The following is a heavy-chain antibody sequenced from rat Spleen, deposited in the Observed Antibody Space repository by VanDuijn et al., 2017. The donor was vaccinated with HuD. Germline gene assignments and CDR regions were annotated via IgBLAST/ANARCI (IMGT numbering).Heavy chain of an antibody. V-gene: IGHV2-13*01. CDR1: GFSLSSYG. CDR2: IWSGGST. J-gene: IGHJ2*01. Sequence: QVQLKESGPGLVKPSLTLSLTCTVSGFSLSSYGVIWVRQPPGKGLEWMGVIWSGGSTAYNSLLKSRLSITRDISESQVFLKMNSLQTEDTATYYCARADRESYAHFDHWGQGVMVTVSS. D-gene: IGHD1-12*01. CDR3: ARADRESYAHFDH.